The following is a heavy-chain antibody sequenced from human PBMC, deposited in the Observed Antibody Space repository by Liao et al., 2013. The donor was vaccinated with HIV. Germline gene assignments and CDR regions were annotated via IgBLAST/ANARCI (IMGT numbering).Heavy chain of an antibody. D-gene: IGHD3-10*01. J-gene: IGHJ4*02. CDR1: GDSVTGGNYF. Sequence: QVQLQESGPGLVKPSQPLSLSCTVSGDSVTGGNYFLNWIRQPAGKGLEWLGRIYTSGNTDYNPSLKSRLTISLDTANNQFSLKLKSVTAADTAVYYCARLRRSGKHNWGQGILVTVSS. V-gene: IGHV4-61*02. CDR3: ARLRRSGKHN. CDR2: IYTSGNT.